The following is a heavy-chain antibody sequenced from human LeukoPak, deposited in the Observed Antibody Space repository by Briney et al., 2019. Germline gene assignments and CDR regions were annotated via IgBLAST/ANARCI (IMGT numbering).Heavy chain of an antibody. J-gene: IGHJ4*02. CDR1: GGPISSSNW. CDR2: IYHSGST. D-gene: IGHD3-3*01. V-gene: IGHV4-4*02. Sequence: PSETLSLTCAVSGGPISSSNWWSWVRQPPGKGLEWIGEIYHSGSTNYNPSLKSRVTISVDKSKNQFSLKLSSVTAADTAVYYCARERELRFLFFDYWGQGTLVTVSS. CDR3: ARERELRFLFFDY.